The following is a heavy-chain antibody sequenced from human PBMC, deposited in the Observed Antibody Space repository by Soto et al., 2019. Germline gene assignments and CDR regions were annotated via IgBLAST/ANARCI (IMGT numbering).Heavy chain of an antibody. CDR1: GYTFTSYA. CDR2: INAGNGNT. V-gene: IGHV1-3*01. Sequence: ASVKVSCKASGYTFTSYAMHWVRQAPGQRLEWMGWINAGNGNTKYSQKLQGRVTITRDTSASTAYMELSSLRSEDTAVYYCARIRAVGYSSGWDPFDYWGQGTLVTVSS. CDR3: ARIRAVGYSSGWDPFDY. J-gene: IGHJ4*02. D-gene: IGHD6-19*01.